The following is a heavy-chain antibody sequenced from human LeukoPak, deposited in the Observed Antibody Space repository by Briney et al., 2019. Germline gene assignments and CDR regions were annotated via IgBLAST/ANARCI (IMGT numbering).Heavy chain of an antibody. J-gene: IGHJ4*02. V-gene: IGHV1-18*01. CDR2: ISVYDGNT. D-gene: IGHD6-13*01. CDR1: GYSFTSYG. Sequence: GASVKVSCKASGYSFTSYGISWVRQAPGQGLEWMGWISVYDGNTNYPQKLQGRVTMTTDTSTSTAYMELRSLRSDDTAIYYCARDLQAQAGDCWGQGTLVTVSS. CDR3: ARDLQAQAGDC.